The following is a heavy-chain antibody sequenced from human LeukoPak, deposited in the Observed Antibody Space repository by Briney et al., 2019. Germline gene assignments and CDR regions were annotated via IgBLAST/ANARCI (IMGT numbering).Heavy chain of an antibody. CDR3: ARHVTGTDYFDY. V-gene: IGHV1-18*01. Sequence: ASVKVSCKASGYTFTSYGISWVRRAPGQGLEWMGWISAYNGNTNYARKLQGRVTMTTDTSTSTAYMELRSLRSDDTAVYYCARHVTGTDYFDYWGQGTLVTVSS. J-gene: IGHJ4*02. CDR1: GYTFTSYG. CDR2: ISAYNGNT. D-gene: IGHD1-20*01.